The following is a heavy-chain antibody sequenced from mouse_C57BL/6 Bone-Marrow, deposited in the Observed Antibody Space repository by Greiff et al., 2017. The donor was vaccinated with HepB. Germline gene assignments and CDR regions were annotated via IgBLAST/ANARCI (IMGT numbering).Heavy chain of an antibody. D-gene: IGHD1-1*01. J-gene: IGHJ1*03. Sequence: EVKLQESGPELVKPGASVKISCKASGYSFTGYYMNWVKQSPEKSLEWIGEINPSTGGTTYNQKFKAKATLTVDKSSSTAYMQLKSLTSEDSAVYYCARLEYYGSSSYWYFDVWGTGTTVTVSS. CDR3: ARLEYYGSSSYWYFDV. V-gene: IGHV1-42*01. CDR1: GYSFTGYY. CDR2: INPSTGGT.